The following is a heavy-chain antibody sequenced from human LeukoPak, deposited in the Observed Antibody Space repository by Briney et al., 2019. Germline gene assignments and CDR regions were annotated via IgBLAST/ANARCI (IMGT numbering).Heavy chain of an antibody. J-gene: IGHJ4*02. D-gene: IGHD6-13*01. CDR1: GGSISSSSYY. V-gene: IGHV4-39*01. CDR2: IYYSGST. CDR3: ASPGQLVPGSYYFDY. Sequence: PSETLSLTCTVSGGSISSSSYYWGWIRQPPGKGLEWIGSIYYSGSTYYNPSLKSRVTISVDTSKNQFSLKLSSVTAADTAVYYCASPGQLVPGSYYFDYWGQGTLVTVSS.